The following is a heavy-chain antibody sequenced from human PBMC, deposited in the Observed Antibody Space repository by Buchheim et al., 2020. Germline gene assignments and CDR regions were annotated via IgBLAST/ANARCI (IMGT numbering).Heavy chain of an antibody. CDR3: ARHVLGRRSSSRTLFDY. J-gene: IGHJ4*02. CDR2: INHSGST. Sequence: QVQLQQWGAGLLKPSETLSLTCAVYGGSFSGYYWSWIRQPPGKGLEWIGEINHSGSTNYNPSLKSRVTISVDTSKNQFSLKLSSVTAADTAVYYCARHVLGRRSSSRTLFDYWGQGTL. CDR1: GGSFSGYY. V-gene: IGHV4-34*01. D-gene: IGHD6-13*01.